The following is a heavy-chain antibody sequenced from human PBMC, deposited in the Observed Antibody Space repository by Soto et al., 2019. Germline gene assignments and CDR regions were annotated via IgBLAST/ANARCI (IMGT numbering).Heavy chain of an antibody. CDR2: ISYDGSNK. CDR1: GFTFSSYG. V-gene: IGHV3-30*18. CDR3: AKSQYDFWSAENGMDV. Sequence: GGSLRLSCAASGFTFSSYGMHWVRQAPGKGLEWVAVISYDGSNKYYADSVKGRFTISRDNSKNTLYLQMNSLRAEDTAVYYCAKSQYDFWSAENGMDVWGRGTTVTVSS. D-gene: IGHD3-3*01. J-gene: IGHJ6*02.